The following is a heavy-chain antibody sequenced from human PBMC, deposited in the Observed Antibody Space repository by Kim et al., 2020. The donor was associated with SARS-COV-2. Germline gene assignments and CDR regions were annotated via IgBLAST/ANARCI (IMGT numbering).Heavy chain of an antibody. Sequence: SETLSLTCAVSGGSISSGGYSWSWIRQPPGKGLEWIGYIYHSGSTYYNPSLKSRVTISVDRSKNQFSLKLSSVTAADTAVYYCARVTGWGAEDCGADCYVGGYFDYWGQGTLVTVSS. CDR3: ARVTGWGAEDCGADCYVGGYFDY. CDR2: IYHSGST. V-gene: IGHV4-30-2*01. CDR1: GGSISSGGYS. J-gene: IGHJ4*02. D-gene: IGHD2-21*01.